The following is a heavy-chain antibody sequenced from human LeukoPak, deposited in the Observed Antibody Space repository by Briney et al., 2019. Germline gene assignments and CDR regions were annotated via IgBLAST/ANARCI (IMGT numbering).Heavy chain of an antibody. V-gene: IGHV4-39*07. J-gene: IGHJ6*03. CDR1: GGSISSSSYY. Sequence: SETLSLTCTVSGGSISSSSYYWGWIRQPPGKGLEWIGSIYHSGSTYYNPSLKSRVTISVDTSKNQFSLKLSSVTAADTAVYYCARESGLWFGEFSYMDVWGKGTTVTVSS. D-gene: IGHD3-10*01. CDR3: ARESGLWFGEFSYMDV. CDR2: IYHSGST.